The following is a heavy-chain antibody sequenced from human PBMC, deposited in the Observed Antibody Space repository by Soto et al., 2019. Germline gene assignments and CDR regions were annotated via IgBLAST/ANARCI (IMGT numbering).Heavy chain of an antibody. Sequence: SETLSLTCTVSGGSISSSSYYWGWIRQPPGKGLEWIGSIYYSGSTYYNPSLESRVTISVDTSKNQFSLKLSSVTAADTAVYYCASQGGPYCSSTSCYNYYYYYMDVWGKGTTVTVSS. CDR1: GGSISSSSYY. D-gene: IGHD2-2*02. CDR3: ASQGGPYCSSTSCYNYYYYYMDV. CDR2: IYYSGST. V-gene: IGHV4-39*01. J-gene: IGHJ6*03.